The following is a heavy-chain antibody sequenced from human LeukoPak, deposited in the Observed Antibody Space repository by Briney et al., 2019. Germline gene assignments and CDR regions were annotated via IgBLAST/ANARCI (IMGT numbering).Heavy chain of an antibody. V-gene: IGHV3-48*03. CDR2: IDSIATTM. D-gene: IGHD5-12*01. CDR3: ARGPSGYHNT. Sequence: GGSLRLSCAASQFPFSSFEMNWVRQAPGKGLEWVAYIDSIATTMYYADSVKGRFTISRDNAKNSLYLQMNSLRAEDTAVYYCARGPSGYHNTGGQGTLVTVSS. CDR1: QFPFSSFE. J-gene: IGHJ4*02.